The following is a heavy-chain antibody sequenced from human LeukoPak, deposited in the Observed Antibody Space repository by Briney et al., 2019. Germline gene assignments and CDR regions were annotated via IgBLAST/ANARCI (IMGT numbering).Heavy chain of an antibody. D-gene: IGHD2/OR15-2a*01. J-gene: IGHJ6*02. V-gene: IGHV4-34*01. Sequence: SETLSLTCTVSGGSISSYYWSWIRQPPGKGLEWIGEINHSGSTNYNPSLKSRVTISVDTSKNQFSLKLSSVTAADTAVYYCARGRFLNYYYYGMDVWGQGTTVTVSS. CDR1: GGSISSYY. CDR2: INHSGST. CDR3: ARGRFLNYYYYGMDV.